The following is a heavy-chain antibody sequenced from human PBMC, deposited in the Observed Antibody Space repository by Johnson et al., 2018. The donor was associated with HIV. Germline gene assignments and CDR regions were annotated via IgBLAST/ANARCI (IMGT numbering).Heavy chain of an antibody. D-gene: IGHD3-16*02. Sequence: QVLLVESGGGVVQPGRSLRLSCAASGFTFSSYGMHWVRQAPGKGLEWVAFIRYDGSNKYYADSVKGRFTISRDNSQNTLYLQMNSRRAEDKAVYYCAKDCYYVWGSYRQPLGNDEGLWAFDIWGQGTMVTVSS. J-gene: IGHJ3*02. CDR3: AKDCYYVWGSYRQPLGNDEGLWAFDI. CDR1: GFTFSSYG. CDR2: IRYDGSNK. V-gene: IGHV3-30*02.